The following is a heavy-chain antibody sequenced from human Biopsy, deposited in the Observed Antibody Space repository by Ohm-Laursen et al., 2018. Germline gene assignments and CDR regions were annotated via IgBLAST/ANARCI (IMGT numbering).Heavy chain of an antibody. CDR2: TFYRAKWYT. J-gene: IGHJ4*02. V-gene: IGHV6-1*01. Sequence: QTLSLTCAISGDSVSSNRAAWNWIRQSPSRGLEWLGRTFYRAKWYTDFAVSVKSRITLTPDLSTNQFSLQLNSVTPDDTAVYYCARSGSDSLNYYFDFWGQGTLVTVSS. CDR1: GDSVSSNRAA. CDR3: ARSGSDSLNYYFDF. D-gene: IGHD2-21*02.